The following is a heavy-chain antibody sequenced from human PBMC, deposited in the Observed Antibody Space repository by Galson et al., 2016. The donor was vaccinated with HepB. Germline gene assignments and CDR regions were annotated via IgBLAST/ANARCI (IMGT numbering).Heavy chain of an antibody. CDR2: ISRSSTHI. Sequence: SLRLSCAASGFTFSDYSMNWVRQAPGKGLEWVSSISRSSTHIYYADSVKGRFTISRDNAKSSLYLQTNSLRAEDTAVYYCARGPLNLSGPELGQMAEYFQHWGQGTLVTVSS. J-gene: IGHJ1*01. CDR3: ARGPLNLSGPELGQMAEYFQH. D-gene: IGHD7-27*01. V-gene: IGHV3-21*01. CDR1: GFTFSDYS.